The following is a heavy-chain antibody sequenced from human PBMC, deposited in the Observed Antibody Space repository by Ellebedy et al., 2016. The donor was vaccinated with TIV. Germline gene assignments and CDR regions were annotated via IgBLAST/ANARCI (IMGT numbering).Heavy chain of an antibody. J-gene: IGHJ3*02. CDR1: GGSISSYY. D-gene: IGHD4-23*01. Sequence: SETLSLTXTVSGGSISSYYWSWIRQPPGKGLEWIGYIYYSGSTNYNPSLKSRVTISVDTSKNQFSLKLSSVTAADTAVYYCASGVVTENAFDIWGQGTMVTVSS. V-gene: IGHV4-59*12. CDR3: ASGVVTENAFDI. CDR2: IYYSGST.